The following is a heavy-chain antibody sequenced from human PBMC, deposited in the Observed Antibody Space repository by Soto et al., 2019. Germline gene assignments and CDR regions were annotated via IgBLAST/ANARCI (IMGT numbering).Heavy chain of an antibody. CDR1: GYSFTSYW. Sequence: GESLKISCKGSGYSFTSYWIGWVCQMPGKGLEWMGIIYPGDSDTRYSPSFQGQVTISADKSISTAYLQWSSLKASDTAMYYCARRGDLGYCSSTSCPVHYGMDVWGQGTTVTVSS. J-gene: IGHJ6*02. CDR2: IYPGDSDT. CDR3: ARRGDLGYCSSTSCPVHYGMDV. D-gene: IGHD2-2*01. V-gene: IGHV5-51*01.